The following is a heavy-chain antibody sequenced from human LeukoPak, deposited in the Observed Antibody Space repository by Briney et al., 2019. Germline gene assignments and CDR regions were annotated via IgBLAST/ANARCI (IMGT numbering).Heavy chain of an antibody. Sequence: GGALRLSCAAPGFIFSNYWMHFVRHAPRKRLVWVSHINTEGSSTTYADSVKGRLTFSRDNAKNTLYLQMNSLRAEDTAVYYCARVGYCSSTSCYAVDYWGQGTLVSVSS. CDR2: INTEGSST. V-gene: IGHV3-74*01. D-gene: IGHD2-2*01. CDR1: GFIFSNYW. J-gene: IGHJ4*02. CDR3: ARVGYCSSTSCYAVDY.